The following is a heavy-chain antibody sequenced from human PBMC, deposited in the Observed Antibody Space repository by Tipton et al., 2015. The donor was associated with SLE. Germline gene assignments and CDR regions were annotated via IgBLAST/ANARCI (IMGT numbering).Heavy chain of an antibody. D-gene: IGHD2/OR15-2a*01. V-gene: IGHV3-7*01. CDR3: ARGKYYLDY. CDR2: IKEDGSEK. Sequence: SLRLSCAASGFTFSNSWMNWVRLAPGKGLEWVANIKEDGSEKHYVDSVKDRLTISRDNAKNSLYLQMNSLRAEDTAVYYCARGKYYLDYWGQGALVTVSS. CDR1: GFTFSNSW. J-gene: IGHJ4*02.